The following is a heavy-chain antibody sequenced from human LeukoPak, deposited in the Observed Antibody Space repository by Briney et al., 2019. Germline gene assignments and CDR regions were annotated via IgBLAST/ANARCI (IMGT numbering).Heavy chain of an antibody. V-gene: IGHV4-4*07. Sequence: SETLSLTCTVSGGSISSYYCSWIRQPAGKGLEWIGRIYTSRSTNYNPSLKCRVTMSVDTSKNQFSLKLSSVTAADTAVYYCARDPNTYYYDSSGYYGDAFDIWGQGTMVTVSS. CDR1: GGSISSYY. D-gene: IGHD3-22*01. CDR2: IYTSRST. CDR3: ARDPNTYYYDSSGYYGDAFDI. J-gene: IGHJ3*02.